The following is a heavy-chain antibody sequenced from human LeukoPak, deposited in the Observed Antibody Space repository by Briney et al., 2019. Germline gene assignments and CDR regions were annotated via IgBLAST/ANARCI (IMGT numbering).Heavy chain of an antibody. CDR1: GFTFSDYY. D-gene: IGHD3-22*01. CDR3: ARDRNYYDSSRYHRVDY. J-gene: IGHJ4*02. CDR2: ISSSGSTI. Sequence: PGGSLRLSCAASGFTFSDYYMSWIRQAPGKGLEWVSYISSSGSTIYYADSVKGRFTISRDNAKNSLYLQMNSLRAEDTAVYYCARDRNYYDSSRYHRVDYWAREPWSPSPQ. V-gene: IGHV3-11*04.